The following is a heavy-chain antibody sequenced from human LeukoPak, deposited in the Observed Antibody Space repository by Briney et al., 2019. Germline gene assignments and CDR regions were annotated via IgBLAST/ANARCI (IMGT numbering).Heavy chain of an antibody. CDR1: GGSFSGYY. CDR2: INHSGST. CDR3: ASSPYYYDSSGYYYV. V-gene: IGHV4-34*01. J-gene: IGHJ4*02. D-gene: IGHD3-22*01. Sequence: ETLSLTCAVYGGSFSGYYWSWIRQPPGKGLEWIGEINHSGSTNYNPSLKSRVTISVDTSKNQFSLKLSSVTAADTAVYYCASSPYYYDSSGYYYVWGQGTLVTVSS.